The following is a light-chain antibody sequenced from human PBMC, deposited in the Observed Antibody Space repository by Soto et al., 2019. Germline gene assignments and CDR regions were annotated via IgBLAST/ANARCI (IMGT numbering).Light chain of an antibody. V-gene: IGLV2-14*01. Sequence: QSALTQPASVSGSPGQSISISCTGTSSDVGGYNYVSWYQQYPGKAPKLMIYDVSNRPSGVSNRCSGSKSGNTASLTISGLQAEDEADYYCSSYTSSTTPYVFGTGTKLTVL. CDR2: DVS. CDR1: SSDVGGYNY. J-gene: IGLJ1*01. CDR3: SSYTSSTTPYV.